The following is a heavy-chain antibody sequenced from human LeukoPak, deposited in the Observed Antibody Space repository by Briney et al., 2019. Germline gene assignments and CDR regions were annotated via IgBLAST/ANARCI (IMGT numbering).Heavy chain of an antibody. Sequence: GGSLRLSCAASGFTFSSYWMSWVRQAPGKGLEWVAYIKQDGSEKYYVDSVKGRFTISRDNAKNSLYLQMNSLRAEDTAVYYCARVWYYDSSTVFDYWGQGTLVTVSS. V-gene: IGHV3-7*01. CDR3: ARVWYYDSSTVFDY. D-gene: IGHD3-22*01. J-gene: IGHJ4*02. CDR2: IKQDGSEK. CDR1: GFTFSSYW.